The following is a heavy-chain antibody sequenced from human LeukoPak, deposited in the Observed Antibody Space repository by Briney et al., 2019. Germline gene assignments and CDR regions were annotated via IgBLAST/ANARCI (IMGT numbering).Heavy chain of an antibody. CDR3: AKDRGNYYDTPRFDP. J-gene: IGHJ5*02. V-gene: IGHV3-23*01. CDR2: IRAEGAPT. CDR1: GFSFSIYS. Sequence: GGSLRLSCRASGFSFSIYSMNWVRQAPGKGLEWVSVIRAEGAPTYYADSVKGRFTISRDNSKKTLYLQMNSLRAEDTAVYYCAKDRGNYYDTPRFDPWGQGTLVTVSS. D-gene: IGHD3-22*01.